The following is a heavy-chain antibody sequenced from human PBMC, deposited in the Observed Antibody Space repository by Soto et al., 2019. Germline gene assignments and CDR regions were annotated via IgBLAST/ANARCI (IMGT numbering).Heavy chain of an antibody. Sequence: QVQLQQWGAGLLKPSETLSLTCAVYGGSFSGYYWSWIRQPPGKGLEWIGEINHSGSTNYNPSLKSRVTISVDTSKNQFSLKLSSLTAADTAVYYCARGLRIDGSGRTFDYWGQGTLVTVSS. CDR3: ARGLRIDGSGRTFDY. CDR2: INHSGST. V-gene: IGHV4-34*01. CDR1: GGSFSGYY. D-gene: IGHD3-10*01. J-gene: IGHJ4*02.